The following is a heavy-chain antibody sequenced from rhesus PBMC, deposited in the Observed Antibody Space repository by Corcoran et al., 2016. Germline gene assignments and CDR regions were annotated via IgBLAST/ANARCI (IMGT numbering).Heavy chain of an antibody. V-gene: IGHV4-169*01. CDR1: GGSISSSY. CDR2: IYGSGSST. J-gene: IGHJ4*01. Sequence: QLQLQESGPGLVKPSETLSVTCAVSGGSISSSYWSWIRQAPGKGLEWIGYIYGSGSSTNYNPSLKSRVTLSLDTSKNQLSLKLSSVTTADTAVYYCARGRISGSRWGQGVLVTVSS. CDR3: ARGRISGSR. D-gene: IGHD2-21*01.